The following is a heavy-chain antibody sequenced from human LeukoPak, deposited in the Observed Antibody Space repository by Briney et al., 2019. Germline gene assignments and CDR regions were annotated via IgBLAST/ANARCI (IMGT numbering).Heavy chain of an antibody. D-gene: IGHD6-19*01. CDR2: TYHSGST. Sequence: SETLSLTCTVSGGSISSSNWWSWVRQPPGKGLGWIGETYHSGSTNYNPSLKSRVTISVDKSKNQFSLKLSSVTAADTAVYYCARISRIAVAGTFDYWGQGTLVTVSS. V-gene: IGHV4-4*02. J-gene: IGHJ4*02. CDR3: ARISRIAVAGTFDY. CDR1: GGSISSSNW.